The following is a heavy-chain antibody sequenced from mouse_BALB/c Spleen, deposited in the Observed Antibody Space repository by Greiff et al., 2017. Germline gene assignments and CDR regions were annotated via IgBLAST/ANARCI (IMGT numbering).Heavy chain of an antibody. CDR2: IDPANGNT. CDR1: GFNIKDTY. V-gene: IGHV14-3*02. Sequence: DVQLQESGAELVKPGASVKLSCTASGFNIKDTYMHWVKQRPEQGLEWIGRIDPANGNTKYDPKFQGKATITADTSSNTAYLQLSSLTSEDTAVYYCARWGDYAQFAYWGQGTLVTVSA. D-gene: IGHD2-4*01. CDR3: ARWGDYAQFAY. J-gene: IGHJ3*01.